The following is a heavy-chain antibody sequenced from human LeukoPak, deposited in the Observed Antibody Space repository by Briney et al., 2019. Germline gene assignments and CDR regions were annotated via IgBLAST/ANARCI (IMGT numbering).Heavy chain of an antibody. CDR2: INPNSGGT. J-gene: IGHJ4*02. D-gene: IGHD2-8*01. Sequence: ASVKVSCKASGYTFTRYYMHWVRQAPGQGLEWMGWINPNSGGTNYAQKFQGRVTMTRDTSISTAYMELSRLRSDDTAVYYCARDSVYASYYFDYWGQGTLVTVSS. CDR3: ARDSVYASYYFDY. V-gene: IGHV1-2*02. CDR1: GYTFTRYY.